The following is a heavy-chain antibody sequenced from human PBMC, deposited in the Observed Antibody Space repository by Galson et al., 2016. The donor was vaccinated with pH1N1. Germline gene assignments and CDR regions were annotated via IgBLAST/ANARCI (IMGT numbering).Heavy chain of an antibody. CDR1: GFTFDDYA. J-gene: IGHJ4*02. CDR3: AKDIPVGAIGFDY. V-gene: IGHV3-43*02. D-gene: IGHD1-26*01. Sequence: SLRLSCAASGFTFDDYAMHWVRQAPGNGLEWVSLISGDGGSTYYADSVKGRFTISRDNSKNSLYLQMNSLRTDDTALYYCAKDIPVGAIGFDYWGQGTLVTVSS. CDR2: ISGDGGST.